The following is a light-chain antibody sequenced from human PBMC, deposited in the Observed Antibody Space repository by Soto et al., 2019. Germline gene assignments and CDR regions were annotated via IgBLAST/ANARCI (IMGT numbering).Light chain of an antibody. Sequence: QSALTQPRSVSGSPGQSVTISCTGTSSDVGGYNYVSWYQQHPGKAPKLMIYDVSKRPSGVPDRVSGSKSGNTASLTISGLQDEDEDDYYCCSYAGSYTWVFGTGTKVTVL. J-gene: IGLJ1*01. V-gene: IGLV2-11*01. CDR2: DVS. CDR1: SSDVGGYNY. CDR3: CSYAGSYTWV.